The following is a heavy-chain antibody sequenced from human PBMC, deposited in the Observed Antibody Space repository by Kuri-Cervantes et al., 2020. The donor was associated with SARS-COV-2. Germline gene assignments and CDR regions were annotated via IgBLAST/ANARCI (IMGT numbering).Heavy chain of an antibody. Sequence: SETLSLTCTVSGGSISSHYWSWIRQPPGKGLEWIGYIYYSGSTNYNPSLKSRVTISVDTSKNQFSLKLSSVTAADTAVYYCARKHLSVFYVFDYWGQGTLVTVSS. J-gene: IGHJ4*02. CDR1: GGSISSHY. D-gene: IGHD5/OR15-5a*01. CDR2: IYYSGST. V-gene: IGHV4-59*11. CDR3: ARKHLSVFYVFDY.